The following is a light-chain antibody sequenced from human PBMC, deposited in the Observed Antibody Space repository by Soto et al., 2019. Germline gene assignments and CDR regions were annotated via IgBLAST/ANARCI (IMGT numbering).Light chain of an antibody. CDR3: QQYGGSTIFT. CDR2: GAS. V-gene: IGKV3-20*01. Sequence: EIVLTQSPGTPSLSPGERATLSCRASQSVSSSNLAWYYQKPGQAPRLLIFGASSRATGIPDRFSGSGSGTDFTLTINRVEPEDFGVYYCQQYGGSTIFTFGQGTKLEV. CDR1: QSVSSSN. J-gene: IGKJ2*01.